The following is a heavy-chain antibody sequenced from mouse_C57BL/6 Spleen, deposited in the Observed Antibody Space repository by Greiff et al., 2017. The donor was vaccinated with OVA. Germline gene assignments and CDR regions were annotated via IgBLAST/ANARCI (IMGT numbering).Heavy chain of an antibody. Sequence: VQLQQSGPELVKPGASVKISCKASGYSFTSYYIHWVKQRPGQGLEWIGWIYPGSGNTKYNEKFKGKATLTADTSSSTAYMQLSSLTSEDSAVYYCARYGTTVVRYFDVWGTGTTVTVSS. V-gene: IGHV1-66*01. D-gene: IGHD1-1*01. J-gene: IGHJ1*03. CDR1: GYSFTSYY. CDR2: IYPGSGNT. CDR3: ARYGTTVVRYFDV.